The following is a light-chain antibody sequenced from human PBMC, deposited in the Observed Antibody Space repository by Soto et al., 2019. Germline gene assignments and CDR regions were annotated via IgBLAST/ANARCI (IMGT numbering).Light chain of an antibody. V-gene: IGKV3D-20*02. CDR2: AAS. CDR3: QQRSNWPPIT. Sequence: EIVLTQSPGTLSLSPGERATLSCRASQSVSSRLAWYQQKPGQAPRLLIYAASSRATGIPDRFSGSGSGTDFTLTIDGLEPEDFAVYYCQQRSNWPPITFGQGTDWRL. J-gene: IGKJ5*01. CDR1: QSVSSR.